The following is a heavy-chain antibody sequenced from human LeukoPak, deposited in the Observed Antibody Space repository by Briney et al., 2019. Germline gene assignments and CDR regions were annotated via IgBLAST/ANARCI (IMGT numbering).Heavy chain of an antibody. CDR2: NNSDGSST. CDR1: GFTFSNYW. CDR3: ARRIYFDY. Sequence: GGSLRLSCAASGFTFSNYWMHWVRQAPGKGLVWVSRNNSDGSSTSYADSVKGRFTISRDNAKNTLYLQMNSLRAEDTAVYYCARRIYFDYWGQGTLVTVSS. J-gene: IGHJ4*02. D-gene: IGHD2-15*01. V-gene: IGHV3-74*01.